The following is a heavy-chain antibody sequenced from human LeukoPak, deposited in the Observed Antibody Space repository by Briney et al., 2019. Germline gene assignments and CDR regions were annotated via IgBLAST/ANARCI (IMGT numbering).Heavy chain of an antibody. CDR2: IYSGGST. CDR3: AGTITMVRVFDY. CDR1: GFTVSSNY. D-gene: IGHD3-10*01. V-gene: IGHV3-53*01. Sequence: GGSLRLSCAASGFTVSSNYMSWVRQAPGKGLEWVSVIYSGGSTYYADSVKGRFTISRDNSKNTLYLQMNSLRAEDTAVYYCAGTITMVRVFDYWGQGTLVTVSS. J-gene: IGHJ4*02.